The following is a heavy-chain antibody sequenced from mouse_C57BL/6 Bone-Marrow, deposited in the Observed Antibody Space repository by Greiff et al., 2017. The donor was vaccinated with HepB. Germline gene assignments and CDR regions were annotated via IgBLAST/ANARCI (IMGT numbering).Heavy chain of an antibody. D-gene: IGHD4-1*01. CDR2: ISYDGSN. Sequence: EVQLQQSGPGLVKPSQSLSLTCSVTGYSITSGYYWNWIRQFPGNKLEWMGYISYDGSNNYNTSLKNRISITRDTSKNQFFLKLNSVTTEDTATYYCARKGTGRAYWGQGTLVTVSA. CDR3: ARKGTGRAY. CDR1: GYSITSGYY. J-gene: IGHJ3*01. V-gene: IGHV3-6*01.